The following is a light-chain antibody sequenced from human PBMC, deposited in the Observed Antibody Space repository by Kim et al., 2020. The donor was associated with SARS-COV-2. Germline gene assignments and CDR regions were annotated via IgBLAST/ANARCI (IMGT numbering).Light chain of an antibody. CDR3: AAWDDSLDGLA. CDR2: SNT. J-gene: IGLJ2*01. CDR1: TFNIGRNS. V-gene: IGLV1-44*01. Sequence: GQRVTISCSGSTFNIGRNSVNWYQQLPGTAPNLLIHSNTERPSGVPDRFSGSKSGTSASLAISGLQSEDEADYYCAAWDDSLDGLAFGGGTQLTVL.